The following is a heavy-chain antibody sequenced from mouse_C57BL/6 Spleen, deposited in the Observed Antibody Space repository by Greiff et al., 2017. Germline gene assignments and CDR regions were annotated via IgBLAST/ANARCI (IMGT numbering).Heavy chain of an antibody. V-gene: IGHV1-19*01. CDR3: ARGADYFDD. CDR1: GYTFTDYY. CDR2: INPYNGGT. J-gene: IGHJ2*01. Sequence: VQLQQSGPVLVKPGASVTMSCKASGYTFTDYYMNWVKQSHGKSLEWIGVINPYNGGTSYTQKFKGKATLTVDKASSTAYMELNSLTSEDSAVYYCARGADYFDDWGQGTTLTVSS.